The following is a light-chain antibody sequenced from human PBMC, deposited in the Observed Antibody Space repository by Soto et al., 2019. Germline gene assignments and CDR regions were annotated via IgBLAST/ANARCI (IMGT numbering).Light chain of an antibody. CDR3: SSYAGSNTYV. V-gene: IGLV2-14*01. J-gene: IGLJ1*01. CDR1: SSDVGSYKY. CDR2: EVS. Sequence: QSALTQPASVSASPGQSISISCTGTSSDVGSYKYVSWYQQHPGEAPKLMIYEVSNRPSGVSNRFSGSKSGNTASLTISGLQAEDEADYYCSSYAGSNTYVFGTGTKLTVL.